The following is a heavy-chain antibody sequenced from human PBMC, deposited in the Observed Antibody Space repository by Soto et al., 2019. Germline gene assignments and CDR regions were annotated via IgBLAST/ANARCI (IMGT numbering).Heavy chain of an antibody. D-gene: IGHD3-3*01. CDR2: IIPIFGTA. Sequence: SVKVSCKASGGTFSSYAISWVRQAPGQGLEWMGGIIPIFGTANYAQKFQGRVTITTDESTSTAYMELSSLRSEDTAVYYCARDNSHNYDFLGVRYFDLWGRGTLVTVSS. V-gene: IGHV1-69*05. J-gene: IGHJ2*01. CDR3: ARDNSHNYDFLGVRYFDL. CDR1: GGTFSSYA.